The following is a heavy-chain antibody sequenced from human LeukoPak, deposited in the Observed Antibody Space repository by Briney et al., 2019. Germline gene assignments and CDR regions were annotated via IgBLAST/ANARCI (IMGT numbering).Heavy chain of an antibody. CDR3: LGDLDY. D-gene: IGHD3-10*01. CDR2: MNPNSGNT. Sequence: GASVKVSCKTSGYPFVAYYIHWVRQATGQGLEWMGWMNPNSGNTGYAQKFQGRVTMTRNTSISTAYMVLSSLRSEDTAVYYCLGDLDYWGQGTLVTVSS. J-gene: IGHJ4*02. CDR1: GYPFVAYY. V-gene: IGHV1-8*02.